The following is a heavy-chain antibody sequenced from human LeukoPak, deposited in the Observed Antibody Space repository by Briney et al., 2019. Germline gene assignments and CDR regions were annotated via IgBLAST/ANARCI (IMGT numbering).Heavy chain of an antibody. CDR3: AKSHESGDYRSPNYYYYMDV. V-gene: IGHV3-23*01. CDR2: ISTAGGNT. Sequence: PGGSLRLSCAASGFTFSNYAMSWVRQAPGRGLEWVSIISTAGGNTFYADSVKGRFTFSRDNSKDTMSLQMNSLRSEDTAVYYCAKSHESGDYRSPNYYYYMDVWGKGTTVTVSS. D-gene: IGHD4-17*01. CDR1: GFTFSNYA. J-gene: IGHJ6*03.